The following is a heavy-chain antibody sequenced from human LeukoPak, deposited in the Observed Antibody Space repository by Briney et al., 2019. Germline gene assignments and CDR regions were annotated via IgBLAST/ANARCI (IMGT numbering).Heavy chain of an antibody. Sequence: PGGSLRLSCAASGFTFSSYGMHWVRQAPGKGLEWVAVIWYDGSNKYYADSVKGRFTISRENSKKTLYLQMDSLRAEDTAVYYCARDPYNWNYLDYWGQGALVTVSS. V-gene: IGHV3-33*01. CDR1: GFTFSSYG. J-gene: IGHJ4*02. CDR3: ARDPYNWNYLDY. D-gene: IGHD1-20*01. CDR2: IWYDGSNK.